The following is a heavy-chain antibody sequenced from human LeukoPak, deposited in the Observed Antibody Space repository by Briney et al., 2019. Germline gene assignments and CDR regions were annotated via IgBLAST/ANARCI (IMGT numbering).Heavy chain of an antibody. V-gene: IGHV1-2*02. D-gene: IGHD3-22*01. Sequence: GASVKVSCKASGYTFTGYYMHWVRQAPGQGLEWMGWINPNSGGTDYAQKFQGRITMTRDTSISTAYMELSRLRSDDTAVYYCARGNYYDSSGWNPWGQGTLVTVSS. CDR3: ARGNYYDSSGWNP. J-gene: IGHJ5*02. CDR1: GYTFTGYY. CDR2: INPNSGGT.